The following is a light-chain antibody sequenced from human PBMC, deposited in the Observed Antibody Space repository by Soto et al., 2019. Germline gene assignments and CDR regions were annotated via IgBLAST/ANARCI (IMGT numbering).Light chain of an antibody. CDR2: EVS. J-gene: IGLJ2*01. V-gene: IGLV2-14*01. CDR1: SSDVGGYKY. Sequence: QSALTQPASVSGSPGQSITISCTGTSSDVGGYKYVSWYQQHPDKAPKLIIFEVSNRPSGLSIRFSGSKSCNTASLTISLLQAEDEADYYCASYTSSSTSVIFGRATNLTVL. CDR3: ASYTSSSTSVI.